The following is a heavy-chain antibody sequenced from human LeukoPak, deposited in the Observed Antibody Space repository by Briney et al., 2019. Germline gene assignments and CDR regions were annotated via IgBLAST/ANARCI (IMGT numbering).Heavy chain of an antibody. Sequence: PGGSLRLSCAAAGSTFSGYWMHWVRQAPGKGLVWVSRINGDGIGATYADSVKGRFTISRDNAKNFLYLQMNSLRADDTAVYYCARSRYSGSLVDYWGQGTLVTVSP. V-gene: IGHV3-74*01. D-gene: IGHD1-26*01. CDR1: GSTFSGYW. J-gene: IGHJ4*02. CDR2: INGDGIGA. CDR3: ARSRYSGSLVDY.